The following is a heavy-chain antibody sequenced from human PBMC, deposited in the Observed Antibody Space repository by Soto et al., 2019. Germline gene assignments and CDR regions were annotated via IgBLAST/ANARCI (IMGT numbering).Heavy chain of an antibody. CDR3: ARAQFDS. CDR2: VDADGHNI. V-gene: IGHV3-74*01. J-gene: IGHJ4*02. Sequence: GGSLRLSCAASGFIFSSYWMHWVRQIPGKGLEWVSRVDADGHNIDYADFVKGRFTISRDNAKNTLYLQMNSLRVEDTAIYYCARAQFDSWGQGILVTVSS. CDR1: GFIFSSYW.